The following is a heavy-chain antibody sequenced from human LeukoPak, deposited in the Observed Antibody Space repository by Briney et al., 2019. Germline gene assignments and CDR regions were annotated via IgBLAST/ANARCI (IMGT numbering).Heavy chain of an antibody. J-gene: IGHJ4*02. V-gene: IGHV3-30*18. D-gene: IGHD3-16*02. CDR3: AKVIVGRLLDY. CDR1: GFTFSNYA. CDR2: ISYDGSNK. Sequence: PGGSLRLSCAASGFTFSNYAMHWVRQAPGKGLEWVAVISYDGSNKYYADSVMGRFTISRDNSKNTLYLQMNSLRADDTAMYYCAKVIVGRLLDYWGQGTLVTVSS.